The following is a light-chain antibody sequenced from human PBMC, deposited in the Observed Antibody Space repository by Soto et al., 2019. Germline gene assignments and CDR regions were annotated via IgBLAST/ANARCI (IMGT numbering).Light chain of an antibody. CDR1: QSISSY. Sequence: DMQMTQSQCSLAASVGDRVTITCRASQSISSYLNWYQQKPGKAPKLLIYAASSLQSGVPSRFSGSGSGTDFTLTSSSLQPEDFATYYCQQSDSTPLTCGGGTKVDIK. V-gene: IGKV1-39*01. CDR3: QQSDSTPLT. CDR2: AAS. J-gene: IGKJ4*01.